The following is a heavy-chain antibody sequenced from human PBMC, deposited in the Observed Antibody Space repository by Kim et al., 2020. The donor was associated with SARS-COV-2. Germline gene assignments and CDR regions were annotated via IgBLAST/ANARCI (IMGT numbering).Heavy chain of an antibody. J-gene: IGHJ3*02. CDR2: ISSSISYI. D-gene: IGHD6-13*01. CDR1: GFTFSSYS. CDR3: ASGQVAAAGTGGAFDI. V-gene: IGHV3-21*01. Sequence: GGSLRISCAASGFTFSSYSMIWVRHAPGKGLEWVSSISSSISYIYYADSVKGRFTISRDNAQKSLYLQMNSLIAEDTAVSYCASGQVAAAGTGGAFDIWGQGTMVTVSS.